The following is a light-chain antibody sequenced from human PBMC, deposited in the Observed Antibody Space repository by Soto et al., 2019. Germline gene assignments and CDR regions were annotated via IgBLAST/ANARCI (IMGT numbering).Light chain of an antibody. J-gene: IGKJ2*01. Sequence: EIVMTQSPATLSVSPGERATLSCRASQSVRSNLAWYQQKPGQAPRLLIYGASTRATGIRARFSGSGSGTEFTLTISSLQSEDFALYYCQQYNNWPPYTFGQGTKLEIK. CDR2: GAS. V-gene: IGKV3-15*01. CDR1: QSVRSN. CDR3: QQYNNWPPYT.